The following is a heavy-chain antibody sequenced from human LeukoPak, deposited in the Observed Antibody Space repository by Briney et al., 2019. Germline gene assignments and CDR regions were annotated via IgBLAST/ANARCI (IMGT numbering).Heavy chain of an antibody. CDR1: GYSFTNFG. CDR2: ISGYNGDT. J-gene: IGHJ6*02. CDR3: VRAPADPLRPFGMNV. D-gene: IGHD3-16*01. Sequence: ASVKVSFKASGYSFTNFGVTWVRQAPGQGLEWMGWISGYNGDTNYAQRFQGRVTMTTDSSTSTGYMELKNLRSDDTATFYCVRAPADPLRPFGMNVWGQGTTVIVSS. V-gene: IGHV1-18*01.